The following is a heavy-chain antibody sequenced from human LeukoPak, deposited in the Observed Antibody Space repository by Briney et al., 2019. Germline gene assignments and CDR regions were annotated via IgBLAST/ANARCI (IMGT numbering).Heavy chain of an antibody. CDR2: ISYNGNNK. V-gene: IGHV3-30*18. Sequence: PGGSLRLSCVISGYTFTHYGFHWVRQAPGKALEWVAYISYNGNNKYEDSVKGRFTISRDNSKNTLYLQMNSLRAEDTAVYYCAKGITVRADYWGQGTLVTVSS. CDR1: GYTFTHYG. D-gene: IGHD4-11*01. J-gene: IGHJ4*02. CDR3: AKGITVRADY.